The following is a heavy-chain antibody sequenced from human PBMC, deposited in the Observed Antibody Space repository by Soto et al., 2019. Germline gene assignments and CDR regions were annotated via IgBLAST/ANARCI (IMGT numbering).Heavy chain of an antibody. CDR3: AREFGLRDYGALPMDV. CDR1: GYSFTSYW. Sequence: GESLKISCKGSGYSFTSYWIGWVRQMPGKGLEWMGIIYPGDSDTRYSPSFQGQVTISADKSISTAYLQWSSLKASDTAMYYCAREFGLRDYGALPMDVWGQGTKVTVSS. J-gene: IGHJ6*02. CDR2: IYPGDSDT. V-gene: IGHV5-51*01. D-gene: IGHD4-17*01.